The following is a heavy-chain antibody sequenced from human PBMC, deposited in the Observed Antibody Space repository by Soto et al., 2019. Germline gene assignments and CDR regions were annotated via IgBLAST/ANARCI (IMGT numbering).Heavy chain of an antibody. D-gene: IGHD6-19*01. V-gene: IGHV3-30*18. Sequence: VQLVESGGGVVQPGRSLRLSCAGSGFTFGSYGMHWVRQSPGKGLEWVAVISDDGNKEFYGDSVEGRFTISRDNSKNTLFLQMDSLKTEDTAVYYCAKGRWLARVWGQGTLVTVSS. CDR2: ISDDGNKE. J-gene: IGHJ4*02. CDR3: AKGRWLARV. CDR1: GFTFGSYG.